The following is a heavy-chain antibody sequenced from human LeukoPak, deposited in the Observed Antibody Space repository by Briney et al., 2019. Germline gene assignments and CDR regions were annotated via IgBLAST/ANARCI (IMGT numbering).Heavy chain of an antibody. CDR3: ARPRYSSASSDYHYYMDV. Sequence: ASVKVSCKASGYTFTAYYIHWVRQAPGQGLEWMGWINPNTGGTDHAQNFQVRVTMTRDTSISAAYMELSNLTYDDTAVYYCARPRYSSASSDYHYYMDVWGKGTTVTVSS. CDR2: INPNTGGT. J-gene: IGHJ6*03. V-gene: IGHV1-2*02. CDR1: GYTFTAYY. D-gene: IGHD6-6*01.